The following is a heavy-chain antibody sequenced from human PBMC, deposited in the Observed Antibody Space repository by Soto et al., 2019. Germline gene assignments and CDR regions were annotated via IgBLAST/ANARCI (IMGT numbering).Heavy chain of an antibody. J-gene: IGHJ4*02. D-gene: IGHD2-15*01. Sequence: SETLSLTCTVSGGSISSYYWSWIRQPPGKGLEWIGYIYYSGSTNYNPSLKSRVTISVDTSKNQFSLKLSSVTAADTAVYYCARRYCSSSSCYLDYWGQGTLVTVSS. V-gene: IGHV4-59*08. CDR1: GGSISSYY. CDR2: IYYSGST. CDR3: ARRYCSSSSCYLDY.